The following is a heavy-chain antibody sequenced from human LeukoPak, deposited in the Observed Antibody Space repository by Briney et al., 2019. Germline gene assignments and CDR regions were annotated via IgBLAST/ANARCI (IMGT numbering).Heavy chain of an antibody. V-gene: IGHV1-69*13. Sequence: ASVKVSCKASGGTFSSYAISWVRQAPGQGLGWMGGIIPIFGTANYAQKFQGRVTITADESTSTAYMELSSLRSEDTAVYYCARGGGYSYGYLYYFDYWGQGTLVTVSS. CDR2: IIPIFGTA. CDR1: GGTFSSYA. CDR3: ARGGGYSYGYLYYFDY. J-gene: IGHJ4*02. D-gene: IGHD5-18*01.